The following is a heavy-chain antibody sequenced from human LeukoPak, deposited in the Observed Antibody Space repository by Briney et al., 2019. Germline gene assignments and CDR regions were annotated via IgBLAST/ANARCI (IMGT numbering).Heavy chain of an antibody. D-gene: IGHD6-13*01. CDR2: ISAYNGNT. CDR1: GYTFTSYG. Sequence: ASVKVSCKASGYTFTSYGISWVRQAPGQGLEWMGWISAYNGNTNYAQKLQGRVTMTTDTSTSTAYMELRSLRSDDTAVYFCARAPLSSSSSGKVYYYYYGMDVWGQGTTVTVSS. J-gene: IGHJ6*02. CDR3: ARAPLSSSSSGKVYYYYYGMDV. V-gene: IGHV1-18*01.